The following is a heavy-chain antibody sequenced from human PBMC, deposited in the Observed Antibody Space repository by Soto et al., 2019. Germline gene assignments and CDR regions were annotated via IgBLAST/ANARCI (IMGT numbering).Heavy chain of an antibody. Sequence: EVQLVESGGGLVQPGGSLRLSCVASGFTFYNYEMNWVRQAPGKGLEWISYITSTGSTTYYADSVKGRFAISRDNAKNSLYLQMNRLGAEDTAVYYCARGNSPVIVFWGQGTQVTVSS. CDR3: ARGNSPVIVF. CDR1: GFTFYNYE. CDR2: ITSTGSTT. D-gene: IGHD3-16*02. V-gene: IGHV3-48*03. J-gene: IGHJ4*02.